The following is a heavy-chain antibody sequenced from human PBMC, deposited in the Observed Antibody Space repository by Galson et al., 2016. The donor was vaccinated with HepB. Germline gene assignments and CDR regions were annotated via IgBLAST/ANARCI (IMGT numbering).Heavy chain of an antibody. CDR1: GFTFSSYG. Sequence: SLRLSCAASGFTFSSYGMHWVRQAPGKGLEWVSAISATGGNTHYAESVKGRFTISRDNSRNTLYLEMTTLRAEDTAVYYCARDGRGAYSSSDWFDSWGQGTLVTASS. D-gene: IGHD3-10*01. CDR2: ISATGGNT. V-gene: IGHV3-23*01. CDR3: ARDGRGAYSSSDWFDS. J-gene: IGHJ5*01.